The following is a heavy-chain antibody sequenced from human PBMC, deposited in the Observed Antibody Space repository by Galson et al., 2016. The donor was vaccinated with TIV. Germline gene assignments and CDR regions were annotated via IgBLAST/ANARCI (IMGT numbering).Heavy chain of an antibody. CDR3: AAWRPGGWLDP. Sequence: QSGAEVKKPGESLNISCKGSDSWVAWVRQKPGRGPEYMGVIYPRDSDTRYSPSLEGQVTISVDKSFTTAYLQWTSLKASDSAIYFCAAWRPGGWLDPWGQGTQVIVSS. V-gene: IGHV5-51*03. J-gene: IGHJ5*02. D-gene: IGHD5-12*01. CDR1: DSW. CDR2: IYPRDSDT.